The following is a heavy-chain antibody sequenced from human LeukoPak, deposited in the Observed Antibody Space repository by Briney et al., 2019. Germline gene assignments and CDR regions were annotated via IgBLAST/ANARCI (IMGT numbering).Heavy chain of an antibody. CDR3: AKDLIPYGYFPYYYYMDV. Sequence: GGSLRLSCAASGFTFSSYGMSWVRQAPGKGLEWVSAISGSGGSTYYAASVKGRFTISRDNAKNSLYLQMNSLRAEDTALYYCAKDLIPYGYFPYYYYMDVWGKGTTVTISS. D-gene: IGHD5-18*01. V-gene: IGHV3-23*01. CDR1: GFTFSSYG. J-gene: IGHJ6*03. CDR2: ISGSGGST.